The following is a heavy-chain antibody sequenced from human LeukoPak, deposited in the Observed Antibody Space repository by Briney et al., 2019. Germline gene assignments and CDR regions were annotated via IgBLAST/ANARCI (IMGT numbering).Heavy chain of an antibody. D-gene: IGHD2-15*01. CDR1: GGTFSSYA. Sequence: SVKVSCKASGGTFSSYAISWVRQAPGQGLEWMGRIIPILGIANYAQKFQGRVTITADKSTSTAYMELSSLRSEDTAVYYCARALYCSGGSCYEAEDYWGQGTLVTVSS. V-gene: IGHV1-69*04. CDR2: IIPILGIA. J-gene: IGHJ4*02. CDR3: ARALYCSGGSCYEAEDY.